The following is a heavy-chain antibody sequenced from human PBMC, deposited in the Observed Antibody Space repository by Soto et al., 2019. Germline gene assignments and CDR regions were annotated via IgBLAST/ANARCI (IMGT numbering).Heavy chain of an antibody. D-gene: IGHD6-6*01. Sequence: ASVKVSCKASGGTFSSYSISWVRQAPGQGLEWMGGIIPIFGTANYAQKFQGRVTITADESTSTAYMELSSLRSEDMAVYYCAIEYSSSPPYYPIGYWGQGTLVTVSS. CDR1: GGTFSSYS. CDR2: IIPIFGTA. J-gene: IGHJ4*02. CDR3: AIEYSSSPPYYPIGY. V-gene: IGHV1-69*13.